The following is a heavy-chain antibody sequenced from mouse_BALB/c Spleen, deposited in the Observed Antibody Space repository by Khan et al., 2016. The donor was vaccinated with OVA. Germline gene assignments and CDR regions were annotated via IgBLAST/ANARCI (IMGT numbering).Heavy chain of an antibody. J-gene: IGHJ3*01. V-gene: IGHV5-6*01. CDR3: TRRAYYYDSEGFAY. Sequence: EVELVESGGDLVKPGGSLKLSCAASGFTFSTYGMSWVRQAPDKRLEWVATVSTGGSYTYYPDSVKGRFTISRDNAKNTLYLQMGGLRSEDTAMFYCTRRAYYYDSEGFAYWGQGTLVTVSA. CDR2: VSTGGSYT. CDR1: GFTFSTYG. D-gene: IGHD1-1*01.